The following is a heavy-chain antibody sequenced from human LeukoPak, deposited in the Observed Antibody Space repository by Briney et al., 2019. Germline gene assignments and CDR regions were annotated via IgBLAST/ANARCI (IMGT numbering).Heavy chain of an antibody. CDR2: INTDGTVT. D-gene: IGHD6-19*01. CDR3: ATKQWLAPPPDS. CDR1: GFTFSKYW. Sequence: GGSLRLSCAASGFTFSKYWMLWVRHAPGKGLDSVSRINTDGTVTTYADSVKGRFTVSRDNADNTMFLQMNSVRDEDTAVYYCATKQWLAPPPDSWGQGTPVTVSS. V-gene: IGHV3-74*01. J-gene: IGHJ4*02.